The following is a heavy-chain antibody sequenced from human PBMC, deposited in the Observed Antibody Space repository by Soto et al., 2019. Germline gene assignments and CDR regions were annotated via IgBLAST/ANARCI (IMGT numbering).Heavy chain of an antibody. D-gene: IGHD6-19*01. V-gene: IGHV3-30*18. Sequence: GGSLRLSCAASGFTFSSYGMHWVRQAPGKGLEWVAVISYDGSNKYYADSVKGRFTISRDNSKNTLYLQMNSLRAEDTAVYYCSKDHAFISLSSGWYQAIDYWGQGTLVTVSS. CDR3: SKDHAFISLSSGWYQAIDY. CDR2: ISYDGSNK. CDR1: GFTFSSYG. J-gene: IGHJ4*02.